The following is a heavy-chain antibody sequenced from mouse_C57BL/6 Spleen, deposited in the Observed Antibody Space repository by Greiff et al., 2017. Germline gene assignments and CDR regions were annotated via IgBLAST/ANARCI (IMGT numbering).Heavy chain of an antibody. CDR1: GYTFTDYE. Sequence: QVQLQQSGAELVRPGASVTLSCKASGYTFTDYEMHWVKQTPVHGLEWIGAIDPETGGTASNQKFKGKAILTADKSSSTAYMELRSLTSEDSADYYCTRGGLYYDYGAWFAYWGQGTLVTVSA. J-gene: IGHJ3*01. CDR3: TRGGLYYDYGAWFAY. V-gene: IGHV1-15*01. CDR2: IDPETGGT. D-gene: IGHD2-4*01.